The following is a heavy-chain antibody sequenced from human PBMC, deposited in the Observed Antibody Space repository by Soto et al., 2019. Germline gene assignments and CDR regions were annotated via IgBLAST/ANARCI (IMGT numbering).Heavy chain of an antibody. D-gene: IGHD5-18*01. CDR3: ASQSMVSDPLSASGMDV. CDR2: ISSSSSYI. CDR1: GFTFSSYS. Sequence: EVQLVESGGGLVKPGGSLRLSCAASGFTFSSYSMNWVRQAPGKGLEWVSSISSSSSYIYYADSVKGRFTISRDNAKNSLSLQMNSLRAEDTAVYYCASQSMVSDPLSASGMDVWGQGTTVTVSS. J-gene: IGHJ6*02. V-gene: IGHV3-21*01.